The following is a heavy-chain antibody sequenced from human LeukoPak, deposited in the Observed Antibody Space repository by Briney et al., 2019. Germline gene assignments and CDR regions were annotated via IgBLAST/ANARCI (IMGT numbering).Heavy chain of an antibody. CDR1: GGTFSSYA. Sequence: SVKVSCKASGGTFSSYAISWVRQAPGQGLECMGGIIPIFGTANYAQKFQGRVTITTDESTSTVYMELSSLRSEDTAAYYCARGGYSSPPFDYWGQGTLVTVSS. D-gene: IGHD6-13*01. CDR3: ARGGYSSPPFDY. J-gene: IGHJ4*02. CDR2: IIPIFGTA. V-gene: IGHV1-69*05.